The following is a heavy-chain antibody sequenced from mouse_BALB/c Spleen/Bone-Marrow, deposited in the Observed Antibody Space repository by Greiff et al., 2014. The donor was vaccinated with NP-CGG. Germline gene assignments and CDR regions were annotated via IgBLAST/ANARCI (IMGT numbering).Heavy chain of an antibody. CDR3: ARGGSSPAWFAC. D-gene: IGHD1-1*01. CDR2: IDPSDNET. J-gene: IGHJ3*01. Sequence: QVQLQQSGAELVRPGASVKLSCKASGYTFTTHWVNWIKQRPGQGLEWIGRIDPSDNETHYNQKFKDKAMLTVDKSSNTAYMQLSSLTSEDSAVYYCARGGSSPAWFACWGQGTLVTVSA. V-gene: IGHV1-61*01. CDR1: GYTFTTHW.